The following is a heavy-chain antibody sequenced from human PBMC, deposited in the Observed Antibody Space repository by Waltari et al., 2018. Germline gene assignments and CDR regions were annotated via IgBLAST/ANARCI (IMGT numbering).Heavy chain of an antibody. D-gene: IGHD6-19*01. CDR3: AKDLDSSGWYGY. CDR2: ISCSGGST. J-gene: IGHJ4*02. V-gene: IGHV3-23*01. Sequence: EVQLLESGGGLVQPGGSLRLSCAASGFTFSSYAMSWVRQAPGKGLEWVSAISCSGGSTYYADSVKGRFTISRDNSKNTLYLQMNSLRAEDTAVYYCAKDLDSSGWYGYWGQGTLVTVSS. CDR1: GFTFSSYA.